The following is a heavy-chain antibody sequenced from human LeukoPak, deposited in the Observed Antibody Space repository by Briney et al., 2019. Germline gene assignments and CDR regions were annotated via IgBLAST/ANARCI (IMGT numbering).Heavy chain of an antibody. J-gene: IGHJ4*02. CDR3: ARSSSGTYHY. CDR2: INGDNGNT. D-gene: IGHD3-10*01. Sequence: TSVKVSCTTSGCTFASYTMHWLRQAPGQSLEWMGWINGDNGNTKYSEKFQGRGTITRDTSASSAYMELSSLRSEDTAVYYCARSSSGTYHYWGQGTLVTVSS. CDR1: GCTFASYT. V-gene: IGHV1-3*01.